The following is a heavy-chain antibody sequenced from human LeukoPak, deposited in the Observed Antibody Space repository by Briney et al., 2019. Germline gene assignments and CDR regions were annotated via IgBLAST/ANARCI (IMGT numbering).Heavy chain of an antibody. J-gene: IGHJ6*02. CDR2: MNPNSGNT. CDR1: GYTFTSYD. CDR3: ARSWSSGWYKNGMDV. D-gene: IGHD6-19*01. V-gene: IGHV1-8*01. Sequence: ASVNVSFKASGYTFTSYDINWVRQATGQGLEWMGWMNPNSGNTGYAQKFQGRVTMTRNTSISTAYMELSSLRSEDTAVYYCARSWSSGWYKNGMDVWGQGTTVTVSS.